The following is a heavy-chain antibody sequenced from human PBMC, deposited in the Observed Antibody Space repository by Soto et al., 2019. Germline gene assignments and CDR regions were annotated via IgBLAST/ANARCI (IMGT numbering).Heavy chain of an antibody. CDR1: GFSFSSYW. Sequence: EVQLVESGGGLVQPGGSLRLSCEASGFSFSSYWMNWVRQAPGKGLEWVAIIKKDGSVKYYVDSVKGRFTISRDNAKNSLYLQMNGPRDDDTAVYYCAGGGGWLIDYWGRGTLVTVSS. D-gene: IGHD6-19*01. CDR3: AGGGGWLIDY. V-gene: IGHV3-7*03. J-gene: IGHJ4*02. CDR2: IKKDGSVK.